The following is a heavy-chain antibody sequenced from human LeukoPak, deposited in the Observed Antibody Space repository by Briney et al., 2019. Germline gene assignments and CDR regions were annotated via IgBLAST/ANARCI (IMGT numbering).Heavy chain of an antibody. CDR1: GGTFISYA. J-gene: IGHJ4*02. Sequence: SVKVSCKASGGTFISYAISWVRQAPGQGLEWMGGIIPIFGTANYAQKFQGRVTITADESTSTAYMELSSLRSEDTAVYYCARTEMTYYYDSSGYYFDYWGQGTLVTVSS. CDR2: IIPIFGTA. CDR3: ARTEMTYYYDSSGYYFDY. V-gene: IGHV1-69*13. D-gene: IGHD3-22*01.